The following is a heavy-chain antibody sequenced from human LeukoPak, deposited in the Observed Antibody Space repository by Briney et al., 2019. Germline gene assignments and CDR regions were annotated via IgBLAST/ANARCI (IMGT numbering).Heavy chain of an antibody. CDR1: GFSLSNARMG. J-gene: IGHJ6*03. V-gene: IGHV2-26*01. Sequence: KSGPTLVNPTETLTLTCTVSGFSLSNARMGVSWIRQPPGKALEWLAHIFSKDEKSYSTSLKSRLTISKDTSKSQVVLTMTNMDPVDTATYYCARIALVVYYYYYMDVWGKGTTVTVSS. D-gene: IGHD2-15*01. CDR2: IFSKDEK. CDR3: ARIALVVYYYYYMDV.